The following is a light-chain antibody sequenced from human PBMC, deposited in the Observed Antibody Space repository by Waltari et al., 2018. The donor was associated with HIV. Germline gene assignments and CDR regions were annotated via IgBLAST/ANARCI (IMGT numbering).Light chain of an antibody. J-gene: IGLJ3*02. CDR2: KDT. CDR3: QSAVSSGTYVV. CDR1: ALPKQS. Sequence: SYELIQPPSVSVPPGQTARIPCPGDALPKQSAYWYLQGPGQAPVLVIYKDTERPSWIPERFSGSSSGTTVTLTISGVQAEDEADYYCQSAVSSGTYVVFGGGTKLTVL. V-gene: IGLV3-25*03.